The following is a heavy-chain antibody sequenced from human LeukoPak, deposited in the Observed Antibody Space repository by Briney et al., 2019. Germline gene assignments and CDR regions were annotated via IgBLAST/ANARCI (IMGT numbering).Heavy chain of an antibody. D-gene: IGHD6-19*01. J-gene: IGHJ4*02. Sequence: GGSLQISCQGSGSIFTSYWIGWVRQLPGKGLEWMGIIYPGDSDTRYSPSFQGQVTISADKSISTAYLQWSSLKASDTAMYYCARRSGSGWYSYYFDYWGQGTLVTVSS. V-gene: IGHV5-51*01. CDR2: IYPGDSDT. CDR3: ARRSGSGWYSYYFDY. CDR1: GSIFTSYW.